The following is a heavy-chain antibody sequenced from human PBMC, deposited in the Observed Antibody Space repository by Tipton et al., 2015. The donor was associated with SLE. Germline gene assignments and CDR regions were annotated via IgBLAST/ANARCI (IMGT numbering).Heavy chain of an antibody. V-gene: IGHV3-30*02. Sequence: GSLRLSCAASGFTFSDYGIHWVRQAPGKGLEWVAFIRYDGSNKYYADSVKDRFTISRDNSKNTLYLQMNSLRAEDTAVYYCARARDMDVWGQGTTVTVSS. CDR1: GFTFSDYG. J-gene: IGHJ6*02. CDR3: ARARDMDV. CDR2: IRYDGSNK.